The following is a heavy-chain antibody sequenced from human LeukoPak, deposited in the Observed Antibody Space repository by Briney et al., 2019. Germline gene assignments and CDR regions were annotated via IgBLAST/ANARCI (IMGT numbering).Heavy chain of an antibody. Sequence: RGESLQISCKGSGYSFTSYWISWVRQMPGKGLEWMGRIDPSDSYTNYSPSFQGHVTISADKSISTAYLQWSSLKASDTAMYYCARHRSPLWFGELPDAFDIWGQGTMVTVSS. D-gene: IGHD3-10*01. CDR3: ARHRSPLWFGELPDAFDI. CDR1: GYSFTSYW. J-gene: IGHJ3*02. V-gene: IGHV5-10-1*01. CDR2: IDPSDSYT.